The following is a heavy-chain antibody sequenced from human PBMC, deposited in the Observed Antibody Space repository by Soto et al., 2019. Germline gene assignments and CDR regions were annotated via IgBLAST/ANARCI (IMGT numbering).Heavy chain of an antibody. CDR3: ARGGYDILTPFDP. Sequence: QVQLVESGGGLVKPGGSLRLSCAASGFTFSDYYMSWIRQAPGKGLEWVSYISSSSSYTNYADSVKGRFTISRDNAKNSLYLQINSLRAEDTAVYYCARGGYDILTPFDPWGQGTLVTVSS. D-gene: IGHD3-9*01. J-gene: IGHJ5*02. CDR2: ISSSSSYT. CDR1: GFTFSDYY. V-gene: IGHV3-11*05.